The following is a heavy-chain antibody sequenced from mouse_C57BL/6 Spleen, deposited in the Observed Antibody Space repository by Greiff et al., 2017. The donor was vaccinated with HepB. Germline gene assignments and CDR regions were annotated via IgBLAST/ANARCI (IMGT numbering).Heavy chain of an antibody. Sequence: QVQLKESGAELVKPGASVKLSCKASGYTFTEYTIHWVKQRSGQGLEWIGWFYPGSGSIKYNEKFKDKATLTADKSSSTVYMELSRLTSEDSAVYFCARHEDKDKSNYDWFAYWGQGTLVTVSA. CDR2: FYPGSGSI. J-gene: IGHJ3*01. V-gene: IGHV1-62-2*01. CDR1: GYTFTEYT. D-gene: IGHD2-5*01. CDR3: ARHEDKDKSNYDWFAY.